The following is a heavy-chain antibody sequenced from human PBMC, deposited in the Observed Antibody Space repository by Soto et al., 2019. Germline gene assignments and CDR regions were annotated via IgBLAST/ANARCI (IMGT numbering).Heavy chain of an antibody. J-gene: IGHJ5*02. Sequence: GGSLRLSCAASGLTFSSYAISWVRQAPGKGLEWVSAISGSGGSTYYADSVKGRFTISRDNSKSTLYLQMNSLRAEDTAVYYCAKDHTPWQCLFWFDPWGQGTLVTVSS. CDR1: GLTFSSYA. CDR3: AKDHTPWQCLFWFDP. D-gene: IGHD6-19*01. CDR2: ISGSGGST. V-gene: IGHV3-23*01.